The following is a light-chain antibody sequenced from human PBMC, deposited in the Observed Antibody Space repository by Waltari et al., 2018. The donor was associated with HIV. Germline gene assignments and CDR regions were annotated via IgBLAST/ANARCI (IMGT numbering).Light chain of an antibody. CDR2: DVS. CDR1: SSAVGGYIS. CDR3: SSYTSSNTLPYV. Sequence: QSALTQPASVSGSPGQSITISCTGTSSAVGGYISVSWYQQHPGKAPKLMIYDVSNRPSGVSNRFAGSKSGNTASLTISGLQAEDEADYYCSSYTSSNTLPYVFGTGTKVTVL. V-gene: IGLV2-14*03. J-gene: IGLJ1*01.